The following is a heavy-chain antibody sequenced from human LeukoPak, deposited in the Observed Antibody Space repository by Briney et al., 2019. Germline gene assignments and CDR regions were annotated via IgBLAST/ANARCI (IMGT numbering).Heavy chain of an antibody. Sequence: QPGGSLRLSCAASEFTFSSYWMSWVRQAPGKGLEWVANIKQDGSEKYYVDSVEGRFTISRDNAKNSLYLQMNSLRAEDTAVYSCVRDSPLMAYGGHDYWGQGTLVTVSS. CDR2: IKQDGSEK. CDR3: VRDSPLMAYGGHDY. D-gene: IGHD4-23*01. CDR1: EFTFSSYW. V-gene: IGHV3-7*04. J-gene: IGHJ4*02.